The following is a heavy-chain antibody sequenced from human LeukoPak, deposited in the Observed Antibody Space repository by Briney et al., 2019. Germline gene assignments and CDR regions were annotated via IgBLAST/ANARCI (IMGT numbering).Heavy chain of an antibody. Sequence: PGGSLRLSCAASGFTFSSYAMSWVRQAPGKGREWVSAISGSGGSTYYADSVKGRFTISRDNSKNTLYLQMNSLRAEATAVYYCAKDRLRITIPYMDVWGKGTTVTISS. D-gene: IGHD3-9*01. CDR1: GFTFSSYA. CDR3: AKDRLRITIPYMDV. CDR2: ISGSGGST. V-gene: IGHV3-23*01. J-gene: IGHJ6*03.